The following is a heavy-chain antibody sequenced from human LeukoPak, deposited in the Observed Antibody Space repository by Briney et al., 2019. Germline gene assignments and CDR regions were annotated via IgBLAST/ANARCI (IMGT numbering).Heavy chain of an antibody. J-gene: IGHJ4*02. Sequence: GGSLRLSCAASGFTFSSYAMSWVRQAPGKGLEWVSAISGSGGSTYYADSVKGRFTISRDNSKNTLYLQMNSLRAEDTAVYYCTKSRLWDSSGWYEILFDDWGQGTLVTVSS. CDR2: ISGSGGST. D-gene: IGHD6-19*01. V-gene: IGHV3-23*01. CDR3: TKSRLWDSSGWYEILFDD. CDR1: GFTFSSYA.